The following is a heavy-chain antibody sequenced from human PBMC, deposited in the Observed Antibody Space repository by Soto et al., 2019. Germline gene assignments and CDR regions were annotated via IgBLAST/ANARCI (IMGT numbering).Heavy chain of an antibody. J-gene: IGHJ3*02. V-gene: IGHV4-39*01. CDR1: GGSISSSSYY. CDR3: ARLERMVVVAATYDAFDI. Sequence: QLQLQESGPGLVKPSETLSLTCTVSGGSISSSSYYWGRIRQPPGKGLEWIGSIYYSGSTYYNPSLKSRVTISVDTSKNQFSLKLSSVTAADTAVYYCARLERMVVVAATYDAFDIWGQGTMVTVSS. D-gene: IGHD2-15*01. CDR2: IYYSGST.